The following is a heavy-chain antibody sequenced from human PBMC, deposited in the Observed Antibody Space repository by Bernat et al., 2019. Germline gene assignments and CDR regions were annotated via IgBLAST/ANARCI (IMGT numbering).Heavy chain of an antibody. Sequence: VRLVETGGDLIQPGGSLRISCAVSGVSVSNNYMSWARQAPGKGLEWVAVIWYDGSNKYYADSVKGRFTISRDNSKNTLYLQMNSLRAEDTAVYYCARGGKAWELLLFGYWGQGTLVTVSS. J-gene: IGHJ4*02. V-gene: IGHV3-33*08. D-gene: IGHD1-26*01. CDR2: IWYDGSNK. CDR3: ARGGKAWELLLFGY. CDR1: GVSVSNNY.